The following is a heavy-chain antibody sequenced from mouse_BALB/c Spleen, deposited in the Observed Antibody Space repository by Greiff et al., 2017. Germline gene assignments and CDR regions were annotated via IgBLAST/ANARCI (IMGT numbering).Heavy chain of an antibody. D-gene: IGHD1-1*01. CDR3: APHYEGYFDV. V-gene: IGHV3-6*02. CDR2: ISYDGSN. Sequence: EVKLMESGPGLVKPSQSLSLTCSVTGYSITSGYYWNWIRQFPGNKLEWMGYISYDGSNNYNPSLKNRISITRDTSKNQFFLKLNSVTTEDTATYYCAPHYEGYFDVWGAGTTVTVSS. J-gene: IGHJ1*01. CDR1: GYSITSGYY.